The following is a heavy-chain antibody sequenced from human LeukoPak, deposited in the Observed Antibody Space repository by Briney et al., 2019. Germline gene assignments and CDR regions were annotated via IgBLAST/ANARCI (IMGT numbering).Heavy chain of an antibody. Sequence: ASVKVSCKVSGYTLTELSMHWVRQAPGKGLEWMGGLDPEDGETIYAQKFQGRVTMTEDTSTDTAYMELSSLRSEDTAVYYCATVIQVGATYVFYFDYWGQGTLVTVSS. V-gene: IGHV1-24*01. D-gene: IGHD1-26*01. CDR3: ATVIQVGATYVFYFDY. J-gene: IGHJ4*02. CDR2: LDPEDGET. CDR1: GYTLTELS.